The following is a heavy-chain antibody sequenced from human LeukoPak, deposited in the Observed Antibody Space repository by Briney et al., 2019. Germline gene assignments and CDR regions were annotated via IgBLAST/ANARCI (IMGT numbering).Heavy chain of an antibody. CDR2: ISSTSTEI. CDR3: ARRRPYFDY. J-gene: IGHJ4*02. V-gene: IGHV3-21*05. Sequence: SGGSLRLSCTASGFTFSNHGMNWVRQAPGKGLEWISYISSTSTEIYYVDSVKGRFTISRDNAKNSLYLQMNSLRPEDTSIYYCARRRPYFDYWGQGILVTVSS. CDR1: GFTFSNHG.